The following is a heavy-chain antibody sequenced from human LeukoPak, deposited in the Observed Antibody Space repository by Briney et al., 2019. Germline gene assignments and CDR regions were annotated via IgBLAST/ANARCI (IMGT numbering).Heavy chain of an antibody. V-gene: IGHV4-34*01. J-gene: IGHJ6*03. D-gene: IGHD3-10*01. CDR2: INHSGST. CDR3: ARPPWGSGPWYMDV. Sequence: SETLSLTCAVYGGSFSGYYWSWIRQPPGKGLEWIGEINHSGSTNYNPSLKSRVTISVDMSKNQFSLKLSSVTAADTAVYYCARPPWGSGPWYMDVWGKGTTVTISS. CDR1: GGSFSGYY.